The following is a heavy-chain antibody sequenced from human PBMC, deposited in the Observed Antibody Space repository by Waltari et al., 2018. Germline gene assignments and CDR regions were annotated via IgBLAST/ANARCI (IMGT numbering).Heavy chain of an antibody. J-gene: IGHJ4*02. V-gene: IGHV1-69-2*01. Sequence: EVQLVQSGAEVKKPGATVKISCKASGYTFTDYYMHWGQQAPGKGLEWMGRVDPEDGETIYAEKFQGRVTITADTSTDTAYMELSSLRSEDTALYYCATEVAARPFDYWGQGTLVTVSS. CDR1: GYTFTDYY. CDR3: ATEVAARPFDY. CDR2: VDPEDGET. D-gene: IGHD6-6*01.